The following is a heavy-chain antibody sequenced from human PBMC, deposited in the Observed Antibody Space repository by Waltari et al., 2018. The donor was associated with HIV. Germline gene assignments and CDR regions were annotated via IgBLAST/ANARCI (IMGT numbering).Heavy chain of an antibody. CDR3: TARPYQLSFDI. J-gene: IGHJ3*02. CDR2: SNSKAVGGAT. CDR1: ACTVGDAW. V-gene: IGHV3-15*01. D-gene: IGHD2-15*01. Sequence: EVLLVEFGGGWWKPGGSLRLSCAAAACTVGDAWRGWVCEAPGKTPGCVCRSNSKAVGGATDFAAPVQGRFSISRDDSKNTHYFLMNSLMIADAALYFCTARPYQLSFDIGSQGTFVTVS.